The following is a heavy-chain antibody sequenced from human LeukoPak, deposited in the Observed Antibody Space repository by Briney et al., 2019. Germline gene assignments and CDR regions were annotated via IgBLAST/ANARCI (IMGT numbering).Heavy chain of an antibody. Sequence: QTGGSLRLSCAASGFTFSSYWMSWVRQAPGKGLEWVANIKQDGSEKYYVDSVKGRFTISRDNAKNSLYLQMISLRAEDTAVYYCARTAYIVATYFDYWGQGTLVTVSS. J-gene: IGHJ4*02. CDR2: IKQDGSEK. CDR1: GFTFSSYW. D-gene: IGHD5-12*01. CDR3: ARTAYIVATYFDY. V-gene: IGHV3-7*01.